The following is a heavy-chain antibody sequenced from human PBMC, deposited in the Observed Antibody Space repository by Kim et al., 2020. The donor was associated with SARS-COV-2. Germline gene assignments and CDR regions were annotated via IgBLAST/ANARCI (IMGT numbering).Heavy chain of an antibody. Sequence: SETLSLTCAVYGGSFSGYYWSWIRQPPGKGLEWIGEINHSGSTNYNPSLKSRVTISVDTSKNQFSLKLSSVTAADTAVYYCARVYNRDRFDYWGQGTLVTVSS. D-gene: IGHD1-20*01. CDR3: ARVYNRDRFDY. V-gene: IGHV4-34*01. J-gene: IGHJ4*02. CDR2: INHSGST. CDR1: GGSFSGYY.